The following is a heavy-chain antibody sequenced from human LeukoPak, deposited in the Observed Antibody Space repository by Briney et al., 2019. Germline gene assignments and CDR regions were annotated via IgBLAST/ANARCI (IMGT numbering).Heavy chain of an antibody. J-gene: IGHJ4*02. D-gene: IGHD6-19*01. CDR2: IRYDGNNK. CDR1: GFIFSTDG. CDR3: AREIAVAGFDY. Sequence: PGGSLRLSCAASGFIFSTDGMYWVRQAPGKGLEWVAFIRYDGNNKYYGDFVKGRFTISRDNAKNSLYLQMNSLRAEDTAVYYCAREIAVAGFDYWGQGTLVTVSS. V-gene: IGHV3-30*02.